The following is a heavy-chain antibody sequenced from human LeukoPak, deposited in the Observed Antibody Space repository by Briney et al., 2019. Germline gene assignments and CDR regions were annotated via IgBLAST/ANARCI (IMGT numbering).Heavy chain of an antibody. V-gene: IGHV1-8*02. CDR1: GYTFTGHY. CDR3: ARANHHYDFWSGVGQTPFDP. D-gene: IGHD3-3*01. J-gene: IGHJ5*02. Sequence: GASVKVSCKASGYTFTGHYMHWVRQATGQGLEWMGWMNPNSGNTGYAQKFQGRVTMTRNTSISTAYMELSSLRSEDTAVYYCARANHHYDFWSGVGQTPFDPWGQGTLVTVSS. CDR2: MNPNSGNT.